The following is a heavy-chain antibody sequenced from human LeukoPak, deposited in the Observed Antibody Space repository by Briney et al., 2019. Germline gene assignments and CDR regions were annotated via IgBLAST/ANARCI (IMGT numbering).Heavy chain of an antibody. J-gene: IGHJ2*01. CDR2: ISGSGGST. CDR1: GFTFSSYA. Sequence: GGSLRLSCAASGFTFSSYAMSWVRQAPGKGLEWVSAISGSGGSTYYADSVKGRFTISRDNSKNTLYLQMNSLRAEDTAVHYCAKGNSGMVRGVSFDLWGRGTLVTVSS. V-gene: IGHV3-23*01. CDR3: AKGNSGMVRGVSFDL. D-gene: IGHD3-10*01.